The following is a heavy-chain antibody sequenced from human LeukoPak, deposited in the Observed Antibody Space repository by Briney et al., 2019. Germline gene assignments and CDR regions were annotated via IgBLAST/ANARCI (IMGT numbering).Heavy chain of an antibody. V-gene: IGHV4-4*07. D-gene: IGHD2-2*01. CDR1: GGCISSYY. CDR3: ARHIVVVPAAWDI. Sequence: SETLSLTCTVSGGCISSYYCSWVRQPAGKGLEWVGRIYTSGSTNYNPSLKSRVTMSVDTSKNQFSLKLSSVTAADTAVYYCARHIVVVPAAWDIWGQGTMVTVSS. J-gene: IGHJ3*02. CDR2: IYTSGST.